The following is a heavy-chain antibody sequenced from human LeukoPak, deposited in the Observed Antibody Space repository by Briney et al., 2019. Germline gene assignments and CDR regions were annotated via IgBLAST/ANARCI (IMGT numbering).Heavy chain of an antibody. D-gene: IGHD1-26*01. Sequence: GSLRLSCAASGLIVTSNYMSWVRQAPGKGLEWIGEIHHSGSANYSPSLKSRVTISLDTSENHFSLRLSSVTAADTAVYYCVRDRGEFSYSHDYWGQGTLVTVSS. CDR2: IHHSGSA. CDR1: GLIVTSNY. CDR3: VRDRGEFSYSHDY. J-gene: IGHJ4*02. V-gene: IGHV4-4*02.